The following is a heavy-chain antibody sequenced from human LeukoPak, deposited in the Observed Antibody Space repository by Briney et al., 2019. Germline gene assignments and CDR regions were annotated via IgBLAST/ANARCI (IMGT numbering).Heavy chain of an antibody. D-gene: IGHD3-3*01. CDR1: GGSFSGYY. V-gene: IGHV4-34*01. CDR2: INHSGST. Sequence: SETLSLTCAVYGGSFSGYYWSWIRQPPGKGLEWIGEINHSGSTNYNPSLKSRVTISVDTSKNQFSLKLSSVTAADTAVYYCARQAQYYDFWSGYYPSNWFDPWGQGTLVTVSS. CDR3: ARQAQYYDFWSGYYPSNWFDP. J-gene: IGHJ5*02.